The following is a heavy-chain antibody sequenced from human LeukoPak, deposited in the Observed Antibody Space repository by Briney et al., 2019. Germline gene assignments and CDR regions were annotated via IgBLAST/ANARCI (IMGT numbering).Heavy chain of an antibody. CDR1: GFSLSTYS. CDR2: ISSSSSTI. J-gene: IGHJ4*02. CDR3: ARVRSGSIAARPGDY. Sequence: GGSLRLSCAASGFSLSTYSMNWVRQAPGKGLEWVSYISSSSSTIYYADSVKGRFTISRDNAKNSLYLQMNSLRAEDTAVYYCARVRSGSIAARPGDYWGQGTLVTVSS. V-gene: IGHV3-48*04. D-gene: IGHD6-6*01.